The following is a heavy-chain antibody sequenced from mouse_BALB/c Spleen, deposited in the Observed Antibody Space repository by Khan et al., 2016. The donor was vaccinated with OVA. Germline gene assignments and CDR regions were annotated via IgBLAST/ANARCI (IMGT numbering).Heavy chain of an antibody. CDR2: ISYSGST. CDR3: ARTARIKY. CDR1: GYSITSGYG. D-gene: IGHD1-2*01. V-gene: IGHV3-2*02. J-gene: IGHJ2*01. Sequence: EVKLQESGPGLVKPSQSLSLTCTVTGYSITSGYGWNWIRQFPGNKLEWMGYISYSGSTNYNPPLKRRISITRDPSKNQFLLQLNSVTTEDTATYYCARTARIKYWGQGTTLTGSS.